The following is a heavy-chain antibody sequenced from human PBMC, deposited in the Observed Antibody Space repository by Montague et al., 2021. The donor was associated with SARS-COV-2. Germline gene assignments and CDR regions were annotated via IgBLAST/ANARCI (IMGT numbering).Heavy chain of an antibody. J-gene: IGHJ4*02. D-gene: IGHD3/OR15-3a*01. CDR1: GFTSGDYQ. CDR3: ARSPRGSGTGWLDY. V-gene: IGHV3-7*01. CDR2: INQDETAK. Sequence: SLRLSCAASGFTSGDYQITWVRQAPGKGLQWVANINQDETAKTYVDSVKGRFTISRDNAKNSLILQMNGLKDEDTAVYYCARSPRGSGTGWLDYWGQGTLVTVSS.